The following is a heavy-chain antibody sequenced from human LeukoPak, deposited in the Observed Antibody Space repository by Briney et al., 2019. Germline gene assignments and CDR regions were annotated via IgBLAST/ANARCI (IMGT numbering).Heavy chain of an antibody. V-gene: IGHV4-59*01. Sequence: SETLSLTCTVSGGSISSYYWSRIRQPPGKGLEWIGYIYYSGSTNYNPSLKSRVTISVDTSKNQFSLKLSSVTAADTAVYYCASLDYGSGSYVFDYWGQGTLVTVSS. D-gene: IGHD3-10*01. J-gene: IGHJ4*02. CDR1: GGSISSYY. CDR2: IYYSGST. CDR3: ASLDYGSGSYVFDY.